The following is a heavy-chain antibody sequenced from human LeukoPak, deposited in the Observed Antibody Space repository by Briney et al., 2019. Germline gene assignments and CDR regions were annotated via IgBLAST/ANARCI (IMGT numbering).Heavy chain of an antibody. CDR1: GFTISTNY. CDR3: ARAPLRYRGDFDI. Sequence: KSGGSLRLSCAVSGFTISTNYMNWVRQAPGKGLEWVSSISSSSSYIYYADSVKGRFTISRDNAKNSLYLQMNSLRAEDTAVYYCARAPLRYRGDFDIWGQGTMVTVSS. D-gene: IGHD2-2*02. J-gene: IGHJ3*02. V-gene: IGHV3-21*01. CDR2: ISSSSSYI.